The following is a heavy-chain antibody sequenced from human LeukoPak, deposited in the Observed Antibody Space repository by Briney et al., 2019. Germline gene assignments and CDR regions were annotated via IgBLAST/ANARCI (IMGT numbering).Heavy chain of an antibody. Sequence: QSGGSLKLSCAASGFTFSDSTMHWVRQASGKGLEWVGRIRSKVNSYATTHAASVKGRFTISRDDSKNTAFLQMNSLKTEDTAVYYCTRQAHDWGQGTLVTVSS. CDR3: TRQAHD. CDR1: GFTFSDST. J-gene: IGHJ4*02. CDR2: IRSKVNSYAT. V-gene: IGHV3-73*01.